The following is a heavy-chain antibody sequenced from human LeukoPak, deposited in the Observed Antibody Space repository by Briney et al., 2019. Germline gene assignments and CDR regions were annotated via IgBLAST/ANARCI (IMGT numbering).Heavy chain of an antibody. CDR3: ARDSDLGDRYYFDY. Sequence: PGGSLRLSCAASGFTFSSYSMNWVRQAPGKGLEGVSSISSSSSYIYYADSVKGRFTISRDNAKNSLYLQMNSLRAEDTAVYYCARDSDLGDRYYFDYWGQGTLVTVSS. CDR2: ISSSSSYI. J-gene: IGHJ4*02. CDR1: GFTFSSYS. D-gene: IGHD3-16*01. V-gene: IGHV3-21*01.